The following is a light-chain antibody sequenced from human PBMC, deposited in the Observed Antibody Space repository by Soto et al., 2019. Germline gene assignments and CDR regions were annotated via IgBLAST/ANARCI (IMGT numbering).Light chain of an antibody. CDR1: SSDIGAFNY. CDR3: SSYTVTTTLVV. Sequence: QSALTQPASVSGSPGQSVTIPCTGTSSDIGAFNYVSWYQHHPGKAPKLMIYGVANRPSGVSNRFSGSKSGNTASLTISGLQAEDEASYYCSSYTVTTTLVVFGGGTQLTVL. CDR2: GVA. J-gene: IGLJ7*01. V-gene: IGLV2-14*01.